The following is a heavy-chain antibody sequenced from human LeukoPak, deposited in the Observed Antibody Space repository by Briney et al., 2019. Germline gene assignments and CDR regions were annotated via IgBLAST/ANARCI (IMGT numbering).Heavy chain of an antibody. V-gene: IGHV3-30*04. D-gene: IGHD6-13*01. CDR3: ARGLGSSWSHDENWFDP. Sequence: GGSLRLSCAASGFTFSSYAMSWVRQAPGKGLEWVAVISYDGSNKYYADSVKGRFTISRDNSKNTLYLQMNSLRAEDTAVYYCARGLGSSWSHDENWFDPWGQGTLVTVSS. CDR2: ISYDGSNK. CDR1: GFTFSSYA. J-gene: IGHJ5*02.